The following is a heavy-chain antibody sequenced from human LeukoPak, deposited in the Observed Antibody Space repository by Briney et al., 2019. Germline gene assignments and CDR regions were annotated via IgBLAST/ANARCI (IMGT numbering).Heavy chain of an antibody. J-gene: IGHJ4*02. D-gene: IGHD3-10*01. Sequence: ASVKVSCKASGYTFTGYYMHWVRQAPGQGLEWMGWINPNSGGTNYAQKFQGRVTMTRDTSISTAYMELSRLRSDDTAVYYCARESQYYYGSGSYYFDYWGQGTLATVSS. CDR2: INPNSGGT. CDR1: GYTFTGYY. V-gene: IGHV1-2*02. CDR3: ARESQYYYGSGSYYFDY.